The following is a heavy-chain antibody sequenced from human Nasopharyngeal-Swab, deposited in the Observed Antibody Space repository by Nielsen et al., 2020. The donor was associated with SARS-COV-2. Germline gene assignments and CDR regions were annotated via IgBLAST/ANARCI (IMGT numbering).Heavy chain of an antibody. CDR3: HLSSGYDGYINY. V-gene: IGHV3-33*01. CDR2: IWYDGTNK. CDR1: GFSVTSHG. J-gene: IGHJ4*02. Sequence: GESLKISCKASGFSVTSHGMHWVRQAPGKGLEWVAVIWYDGTNKFYADSVKGRFTISRDNSMNTLYLQMNSLRAEDTAMYYCHLSSGYDGYINYWGQGTLVTVSS. D-gene: IGHD3-22*01.